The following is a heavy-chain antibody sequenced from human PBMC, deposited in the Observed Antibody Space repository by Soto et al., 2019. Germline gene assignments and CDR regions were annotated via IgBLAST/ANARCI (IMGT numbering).Heavy chain of an antibody. CDR1: GFIFSGYG. Sequence: QLVESGGGVVQPGRSLRLSCSASGFIFSGYGMHWVRQAPGKGLEWVAVISYDESKTYYGDSVKGRFTISRDNSKNTVFLQAISLRDEDTGVYYCARDRGMGSYFFATDVWGQGTTVTVSS. CDR2: ISYDESKT. V-gene: IGHV3-33*05. CDR3: ARDRGMGSYFFATDV. D-gene: IGHD3-10*01. J-gene: IGHJ6*02.